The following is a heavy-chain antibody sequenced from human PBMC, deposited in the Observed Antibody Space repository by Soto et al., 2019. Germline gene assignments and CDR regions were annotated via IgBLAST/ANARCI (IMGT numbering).Heavy chain of an antibody. D-gene: IGHD3-3*01. J-gene: IGHJ6*02. CDR1: GFTFSSYG. CDR3: ARDRWRYDFWSGYPDDYYYYGMDV. V-gene: IGHV3-33*01. Sequence: QVQLVESGGGVVQPGRSLRLSCAASGFTFSSYGMHWVRQAPGKGLEWVAVIWYDGSNKYYADSVKGRFTISRDNSKNTLYLQMNSLRAEDTAVYYCARDRWRYDFWSGYPDDYYYYGMDVWGQGTTVTVSS. CDR2: IWYDGSNK.